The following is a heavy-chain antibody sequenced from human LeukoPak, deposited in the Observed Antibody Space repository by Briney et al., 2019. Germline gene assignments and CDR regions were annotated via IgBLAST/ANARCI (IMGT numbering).Heavy chain of an antibody. J-gene: IGHJ4*02. CDR3: ARGRIQLWPTRGSYFDY. CDR2: INHSGST. D-gene: IGHD5-18*01. Sequence: SETLSLTCAVYGGSFSGYYWSWIRQPPGKGLEWIGEINHSGSTNYNPSLKSRVTISVDTSKNQFSLKLSSVTAADKAVYYCARGRIQLWPTRGSYFDYWGQGTLVTVSS. CDR1: GGSFSGYY. V-gene: IGHV4-34*01.